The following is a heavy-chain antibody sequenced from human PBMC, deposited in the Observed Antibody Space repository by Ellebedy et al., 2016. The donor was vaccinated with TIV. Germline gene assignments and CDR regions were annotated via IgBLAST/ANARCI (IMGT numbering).Heavy chain of an antibody. CDR3: ARATEGLDY. J-gene: IGHJ4*02. D-gene: IGHD1-14*01. Sequence: GESLKISCAASGFPFRSYDMHWVRQVTGKGLEWVSAIGTAGDTYYPGSVKGRFTISRENAKNSLYLQMNSLRAGDTAVYYCARATEGLDYWGQGTLVTVSS. CDR1: GFPFRSYD. CDR2: IGTAGDT. V-gene: IGHV3-13*01.